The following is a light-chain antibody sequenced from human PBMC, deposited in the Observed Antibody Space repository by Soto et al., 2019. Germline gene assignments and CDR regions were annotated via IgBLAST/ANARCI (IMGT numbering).Light chain of an antibody. CDR3: QQYYTYST. V-gene: IGKV1-5*01. J-gene: IGKJ1*01. CDR2: GAS. Sequence: DIQMTQSPSTLSGSVGDRVTITCRASQTISSWLAWYQQKPGKAPKLLISGASNLESGVPSRFSGSGSGTEFTLTISSLQPDDFSSYYCQQYYTYSTFGQVAKVEIK. CDR1: QTISSW.